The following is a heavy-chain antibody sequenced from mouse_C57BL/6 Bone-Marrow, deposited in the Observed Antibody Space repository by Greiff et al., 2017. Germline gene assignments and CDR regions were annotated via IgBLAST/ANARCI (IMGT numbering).Heavy chain of an antibody. Sequence: VQVVESGPGLVAPSQSLSITCTVSGFSLTSYAISWVRQPPGKGLEWLGVIWTGGGTNYNSAPKSRLSISKDNSKSQVFLKMNSLQTDDTARYYCATPPDGYYPFAYGGQGTLVTVSA. J-gene: IGHJ3*01. V-gene: IGHV2-9-1*01. CDR2: IWTGGGT. CDR3: ATPPDGYYPFAY. D-gene: IGHD2-3*01. CDR1: GFSLTSYA.